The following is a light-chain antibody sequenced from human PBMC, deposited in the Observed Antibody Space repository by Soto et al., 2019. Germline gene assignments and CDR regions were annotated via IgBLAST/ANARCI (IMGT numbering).Light chain of an antibody. J-gene: IGKJ1*01. Sequence: EIVLTQSPGTLSLPPGERATLSCRASESVSNNYLAWYQQRPGQAPRLLIYGASIRATDIPDRFSGSGSGTDFTLTISSLEPEDFAVYYCQQRSNWPTFGQGTKVDIK. CDR2: GAS. CDR1: ESVSNNY. V-gene: IGKV3D-20*02. CDR3: QQRSNWPT.